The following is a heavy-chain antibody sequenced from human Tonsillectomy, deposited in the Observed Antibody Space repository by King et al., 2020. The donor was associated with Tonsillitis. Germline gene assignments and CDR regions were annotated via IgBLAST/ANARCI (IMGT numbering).Heavy chain of an antibody. CDR1: GFTISNYA. J-gene: IGHJ4*02. V-gene: IGHV3-23*03. CDR2: VYGAGSTT. D-gene: IGHD3-10*01. Sequence: VQLVESGGGLVQPGGSLRLSCAASGFTISNYAMSWVRQAPGKGLEWVSVVYGAGSTTYYADSVKGRFTISRDNSKNTLYLQTNSLRAEDTAVYYCARSLDGSGSYTNGSPWGQGTLVTVSS. CDR3: ARSLDGSGSYTNGSP.